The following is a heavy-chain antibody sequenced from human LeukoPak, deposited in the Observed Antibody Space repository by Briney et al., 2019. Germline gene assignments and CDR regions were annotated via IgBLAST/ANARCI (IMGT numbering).Heavy chain of an antibody. V-gene: IGHV4-39*01. CDR1: GGSIRSSNYY. Sequence: NPSETLSLTCSVSGGSIRSSNYYWGWIRQPPGKGLEWIGSIFYSGSTYYNPSLKSRVTISVDTSKNQFSLKLSSVTAADTAVYYCAGFQHAYSDFVFDSWGQGTLVTVSS. D-gene: IGHD4-11*01. CDR2: IFYSGST. J-gene: IGHJ4*02. CDR3: AGFQHAYSDFVFDS.